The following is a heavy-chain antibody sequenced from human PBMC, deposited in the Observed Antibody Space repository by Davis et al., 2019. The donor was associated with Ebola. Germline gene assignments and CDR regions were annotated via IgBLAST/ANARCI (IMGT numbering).Heavy chain of an antibody. Sequence: ASVKVSCKASGYTFTNYGITWVRQAPGQGLEWMGWVSAYNGDTNYAQKFQGRVTMTTDTSTSTVYMELRSLRSDDTAVYYCARILASVVDYWGQGTLVTVSS. CDR3: ARILASVVDY. V-gene: IGHV1-18*01. J-gene: IGHJ4*02. CDR1: GYTFTNYG. CDR2: VSAYNGDT.